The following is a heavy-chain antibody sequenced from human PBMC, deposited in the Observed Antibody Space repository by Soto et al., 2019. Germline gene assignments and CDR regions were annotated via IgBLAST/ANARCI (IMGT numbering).Heavy chain of an antibody. CDR1: GFTFSTYA. J-gene: IGHJ3*01. CDR3: GRITLKTSVDTFDF. Sequence: LRLSCAASGFTFSTYALHWVRQAPGKGLEWVATVTSDGSNKYHADSVEGRFTISRDDSKNTLYLQLNSLRAEDTAVYYCGRITLKTSVDTFDFWGQGTMVTVSS. CDR2: VTSDGSNK. D-gene: IGHD3-22*01. V-gene: IGHV3-30-3*01.